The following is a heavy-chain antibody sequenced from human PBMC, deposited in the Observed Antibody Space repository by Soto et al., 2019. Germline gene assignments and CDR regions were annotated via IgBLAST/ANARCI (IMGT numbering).Heavy chain of an antibody. CDR2: ISGSGSNT. D-gene: IGHD3-22*01. V-gene: IGHV3-23*01. CDR3: ARDYMDYYDSSGFYFDY. Sequence: GGSLRLSCAASGFTSSSYAMSWVRQAPGKGLEWVSAISGSGSNTYYADSVKGRFTISRDNSKNTLFLQMNSLRAEDTAVCYCARDYMDYYDSSGFYFDYWGQGTLVTVSS. CDR1: GFTSSSYA. J-gene: IGHJ4*02.